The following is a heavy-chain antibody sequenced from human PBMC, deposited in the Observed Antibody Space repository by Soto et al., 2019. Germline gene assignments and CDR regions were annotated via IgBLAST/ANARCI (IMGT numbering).Heavy chain of an antibody. V-gene: IGHV4-30-2*01. Sequence: PSETLSLTCNMSGDSYSISTYSWSWIRQPPGKALQWIGFIYQSGVTSYNPSLASRVSISLDRSNNQCSLKLKSVTAADTAVYFCAGMPYTSGLRFAPWGQGTLVTVSS. CDR1: GDSYSISTYS. J-gene: IGHJ5*02. D-gene: IGHD6-19*01. CDR3: AGMPYTSGLRFAP. CDR2: IYQSGVT.